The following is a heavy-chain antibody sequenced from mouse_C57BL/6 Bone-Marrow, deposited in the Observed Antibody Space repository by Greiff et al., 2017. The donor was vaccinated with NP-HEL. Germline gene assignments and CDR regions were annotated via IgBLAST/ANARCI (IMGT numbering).Heavy chain of an antibody. J-gene: IGHJ4*01. D-gene: IGHD2-5*01. CDR1: GFTFSDYY. Sequence: EVKLMESEGGLVQPGSSMKLSCTASGFTFSDYYMAWVRQVPEKGLEWVATINYDGSSTYYLDSLKSRFIISGDNAKKILNLQRSSLKSEDTATYYCARERGYSNYVGAMDYWGKGTSVTVSS. CDR2: INYDGSST. CDR3: ARERGYSNYVGAMDY. V-gene: IGHV5-16*01.